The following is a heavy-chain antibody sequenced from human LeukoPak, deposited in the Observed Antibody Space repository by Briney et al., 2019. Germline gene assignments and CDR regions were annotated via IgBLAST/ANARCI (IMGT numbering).Heavy chain of an antibody. D-gene: IGHD2-15*01. V-gene: IGHV4-31*11. CDR2: IYYSGST. CDR1: GGSISSGAYY. CDR3: ARLNCSGGSCYSVDH. Sequence: SETLSLTCGVSGGSISSGAYYWSWIRQHPGKGLEWIGYIYYSGSTYYNPSLKSRVTISVDTYKNQFSLKLSSVTAADTAVYYCARLNCSGGSCYSVDHWGQGTLVTVSS. J-gene: IGHJ5*02.